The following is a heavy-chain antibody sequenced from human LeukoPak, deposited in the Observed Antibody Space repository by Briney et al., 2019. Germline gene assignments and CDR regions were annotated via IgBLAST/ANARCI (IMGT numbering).Heavy chain of an antibody. CDR3: ARGWLAETTVVTPYNY. J-gene: IGHJ4*02. CDR2: ITPIFGTA. D-gene: IGHD4-23*01. CDR1: GYTFTSYG. V-gene: IGHV1-69*13. Sequence: EASVKVSCTASGYTFTSYGISWVRQAPGQGLEWMGGITPIFGTAKYAQKFQGRVTITAVESMSTAYMELSSLRSEDTAVYYCARGWLAETTVVTPYNYWGQGTLVTVSS.